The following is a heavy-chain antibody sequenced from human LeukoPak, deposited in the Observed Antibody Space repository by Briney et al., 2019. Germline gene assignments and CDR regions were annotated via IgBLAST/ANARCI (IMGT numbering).Heavy chain of an antibody. D-gene: IGHD3-22*01. V-gene: IGHV4-4*07. CDR3: ARDRYYYASSGYYQLDY. Sequence: SETLSLTCTVSGGSISSYYRSWIRQPAGKGLEWIGRIHTSGSTNYNPSVKSRVTMSVDTSKNQFSLKLSSVTAADTAVYYCARDRYYYASSGYYQLDYWGQGTLVTVSS. CDR2: IHTSGST. J-gene: IGHJ4*02. CDR1: GGSISSYY.